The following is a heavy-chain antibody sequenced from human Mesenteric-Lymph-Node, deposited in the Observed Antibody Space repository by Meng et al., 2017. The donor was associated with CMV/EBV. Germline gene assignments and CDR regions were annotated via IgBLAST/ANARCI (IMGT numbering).Heavy chain of an antibody. CDR3: ASATYYKVDY. CDR1: GDSVSSDNW. CDR2: IHHGGTT. D-gene: IGHD3-10*01. V-gene: IGHV4-4*02. Sequence: LTCAGSGDSVSSDNWWTWVRQPPGKGLEWIGEIHHGGTTAYNPSLRSRISFSVDKSRNQVSLHLTTVTAADTAVYYCASATYYKVDYWGQGTLVTVSS. J-gene: IGHJ4*02.